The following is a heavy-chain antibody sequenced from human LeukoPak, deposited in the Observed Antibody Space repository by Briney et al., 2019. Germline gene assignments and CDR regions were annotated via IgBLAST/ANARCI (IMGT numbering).Heavy chain of an antibody. CDR1: GGSISSYY. CDR2: IYYSGST. D-gene: IGHD2-2*01. J-gene: IGHJ3*02. V-gene: IGHV4-59*08. CDR3: AKSIVVVPAVPEDAFDI. Sequence: SETLSLTCTVSGGSISSYYWSWIRQPPGKGLEWIGYIYYSGSTNYNPSLKSRVTISVDTSKNQFSLKLSSVTAADTAVYYCAKSIVVVPAVPEDAFDIWGQGTMVTVSS.